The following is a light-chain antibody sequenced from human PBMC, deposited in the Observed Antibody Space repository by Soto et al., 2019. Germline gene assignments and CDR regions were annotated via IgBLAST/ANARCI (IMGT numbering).Light chain of an antibody. CDR1: SSDVGGYNY. CDR2: EVT. V-gene: IGLV2-14*01. CDR3: SSYTSSRTVL. Sequence: QSVLTQPASVSGSLGQSITISCTGTSSDVGGYNYVSWYQQHPGKDPKVVIFEVTKRPSGVSSRFSGSKSGNTASLTVSGLQAEDEGDYYCSSYTSSRTVLFGGGTQLTVL. J-gene: IGLJ2*01.